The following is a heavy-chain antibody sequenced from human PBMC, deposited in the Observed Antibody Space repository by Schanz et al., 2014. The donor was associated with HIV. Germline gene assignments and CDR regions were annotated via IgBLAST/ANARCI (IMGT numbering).Heavy chain of an antibody. V-gene: IGHV3-9*01. CDR3: ASVRVGG. CDR1: GFNFDDYV. J-gene: IGHJ4*02. CDR2: ISWNSGSI. Sequence: EVQLVESGGGLVQPGRSLRLSCTGSGFNFDDYVMYWVRQAPGKGLEWVSGISWNSGSIGYADSVKGRFTISRDNARNSLYLQMDSLRVEDTAVYHCASVRVGGWGQGTLVTVSS. D-gene: IGHD3-10*01.